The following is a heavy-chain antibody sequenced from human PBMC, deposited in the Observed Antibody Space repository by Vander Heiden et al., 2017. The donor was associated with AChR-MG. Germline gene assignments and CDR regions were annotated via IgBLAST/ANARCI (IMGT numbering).Heavy chain of an antibody. CDR2: IYYSGTT. V-gene: IGHV4-61*01. D-gene: IGHD3-10*01. CDR3: ARDNMGSYHINWFDP. Sequence: QVQLQEAGPGLVNPSEPLSRTCTVSGGSVASGSYYWSWIRQPPGKGLEWIAYIYYSGTTTYNPSLKSRVPISVDTSKNQVSLKLSSVTAADTAVHYCARDNMGSYHINWFDPSGQGTLVTVSS. CDR1: GGSVASGSYY. J-gene: IGHJ5*02.